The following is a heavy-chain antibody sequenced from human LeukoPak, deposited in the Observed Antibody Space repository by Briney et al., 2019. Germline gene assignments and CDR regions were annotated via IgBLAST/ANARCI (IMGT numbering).Heavy chain of an antibody. V-gene: IGHV4-39*07. CDR1: GGSIRSSSHY. Sequence: SETLSLTCTVSGGSIRSSSHYWGWIRQPPGEGLEWIGIIYHSGTTYYNASLKSRVTISVDTSKNQFSLKLSSVTAADTAVYYCARAVGYYFDNSGPSKTFDYWGQGTLDTVSS. J-gene: IGHJ4*02. CDR2: IYHSGTT. CDR3: ARAVGYYFDNSGPSKTFDY. D-gene: IGHD3-22*01.